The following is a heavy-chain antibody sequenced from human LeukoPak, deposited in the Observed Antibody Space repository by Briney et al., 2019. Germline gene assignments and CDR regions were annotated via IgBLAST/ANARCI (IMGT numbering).Heavy chain of an antibody. Sequence: SETLSLTCAVYGGSFSGYYWSWIRQPPGKGLEWIGEINHSGSTNYNPSLKSRVTISVDTSKNQFSLKLSSVTAADTAVYYCARGRVEGYCSSTSCYAGIGYWGQGTLVTVSS. CDR3: ARGRVEGYCSSTSCYAGIGY. CDR1: GGSFSGYY. D-gene: IGHD2-2*01. CDR2: INHSGST. V-gene: IGHV4-34*01. J-gene: IGHJ4*02.